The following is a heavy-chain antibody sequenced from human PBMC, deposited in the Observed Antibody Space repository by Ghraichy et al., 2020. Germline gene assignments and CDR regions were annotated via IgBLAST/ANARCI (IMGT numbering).Heavy chain of an antibody. V-gene: IGHV4-61*01. CDR1: GGSVISGTYY. J-gene: IGHJ3*02. CDR2: IYYTWST. CDR3: ARDSDYNSRDAFDI. D-gene: IGHD4-11*01. Sequence: SQTLSLTCTVSGGSVISGTYYWSWFRQPPGKGLEWIGYIYYTWSTNYNPSLKSRVTISIDTSKNQFSLKLTSVTAADTAVYFCARDSDYNSRDAFDIWGQGTMVTVSS.